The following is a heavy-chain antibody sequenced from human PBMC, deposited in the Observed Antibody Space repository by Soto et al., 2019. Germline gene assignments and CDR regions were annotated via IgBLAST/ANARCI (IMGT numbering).Heavy chain of an antibody. J-gene: IGHJ1*01. CDR3: ARVMGYSGYENSFQH. CDR1: GGSFSGYY. V-gene: IGHV4-34*01. Sequence: SETLSLTCAVYGGSFSGYYWSWIRQPPGKGLEWIGEINHSGSTNYNPSLKSRVTISVDTSKNQFSLKLSSVTAADTAVYYCARVMGYSGYENSFQHWGQGTLVTVSS. D-gene: IGHD5-12*01. CDR2: INHSGST.